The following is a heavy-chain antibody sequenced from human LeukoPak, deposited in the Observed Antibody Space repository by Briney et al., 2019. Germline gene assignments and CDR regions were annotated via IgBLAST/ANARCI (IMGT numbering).Heavy chain of an antibody. J-gene: IGHJ3*02. Sequence: SETLSLTCTVSGGSISSFYWSWIRQSPGKGLKWIGYISYTGNTNYNPSLKSRVTISVDTSKNQFSLKLSSVTAADTAVYYCARKGGFHSPAGIWGQGTMVTVSS. CDR2: ISYTGNT. V-gene: IGHV4-59*08. CDR3: ARKGGFHSPAGI. D-gene: IGHD1-26*01. CDR1: GGSISSFY.